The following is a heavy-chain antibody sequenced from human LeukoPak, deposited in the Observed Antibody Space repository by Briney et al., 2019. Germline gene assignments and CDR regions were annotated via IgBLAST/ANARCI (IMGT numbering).Heavy chain of an antibody. V-gene: IGHV4-38-2*02. CDR2: IYHSGST. CDR1: SYSISSGYY. D-gene: IGHD3-3*01. Sequence: SETLSLTCTVSSYSISSGYYWGWIRQPPGKGLEWIGSIYHSGSTYYNPSLKSRVTISVDTSKNQFSLKLSSVTAADTAVYYCARDLPSEGPFGGDRWFDPWGQGTLVTVSS. J-gene: IGHJ5*02. CDR3: ARDLPSEGPFGGDRWFDP.